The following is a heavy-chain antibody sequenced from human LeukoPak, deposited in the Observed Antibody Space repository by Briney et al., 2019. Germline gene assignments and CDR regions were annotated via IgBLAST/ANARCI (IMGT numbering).Heavy chain of an antibody. V-gene: IGHV1-2*02. Sequence: ASVKVSCKASGYTFTNYYMHWVRQAPGQGLEWMGWINPNSGGTNYAQKFQGRVTMTRDTSTSTAYMELSSLRSEDTAVYYCARAGCSSTSCYEDRWGQGTLVTVSS. D-gene: IGHD2-2*01. CDR3: ARAGCSSTSCYEDR. CDR1: GYTFTNYY. CDR2: INPNSGGT. J-gene: IGHJ4*02.